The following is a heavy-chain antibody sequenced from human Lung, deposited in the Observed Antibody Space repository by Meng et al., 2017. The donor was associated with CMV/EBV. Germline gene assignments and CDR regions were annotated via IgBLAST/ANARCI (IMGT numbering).Heavy chain of an antibody. J-gene: IGHJ6*02. V-gene: IGHV3-33*06. CDR2: IWYDGSNE. D-gene: IGHD6-13*01. Sequence: GGSLRLXXEASGFSFSSYGMHWVRQAPGKGLEWVAVIWYDGSNENYGESVKGRFTISSNYSKNMLYLQMNSLRAEDTAVYYCAKDSSRSTWYGPDDYSGRDVWGQGTXVTVSS. CDR3: AKDSSRSTWYGPDDYSGRDV. CDR1: GFSFSSYG.